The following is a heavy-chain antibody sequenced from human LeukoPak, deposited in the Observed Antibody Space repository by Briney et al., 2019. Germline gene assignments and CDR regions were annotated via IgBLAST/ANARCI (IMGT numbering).Heavy chain of an antibody. CDR3: ARDLTHYDFWSGYFNYYYYMDV. D-gene: IGHD3-3*01. CDR2: ISAYNGNT. Sequence: ASVKVSCKASGYTFTSYGISWVRQAPGQGLEWMGWISAYNGNTNYAQKLQGRVTMTTDTSTSTAYMELRSLRSDDTAVYYCARDLTHYDFWSGYFNYYYYMDVWSKGTTVTVSS. V-gene: IGHV1-18*01. J-gene: IGHJ6*03. CDR1: GYTFTSYG.